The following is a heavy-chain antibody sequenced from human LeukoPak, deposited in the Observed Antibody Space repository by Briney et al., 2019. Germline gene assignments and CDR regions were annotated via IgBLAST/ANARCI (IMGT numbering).Heavy chain of an antibody. J-gene: IGHJ4*02. V-gene: IGHV3-11*01. CDR3: ARDRSGGTYYYDSSGYSF. D-gene: IGHD3-22*01. CDR2: ISGSGNTI. Sequence: GGSLRLSCAASGFTFSDYYMSWIRQAPGKGLEGISSISGSGNTIYYADSAMGRFTISRDNAKNSLYLLINRLTAEDRAVYYCARDRSGGTYYYDSSGYSFGGQGTLVTVSS. CDR1: GFTFSDYY.